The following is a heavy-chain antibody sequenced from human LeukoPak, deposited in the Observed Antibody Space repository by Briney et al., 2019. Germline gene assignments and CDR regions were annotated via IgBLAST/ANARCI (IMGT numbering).Heavy chain of an antibody. V-gene: IGHV1-69*13. J-gene: IGHJ4*02. CDR1: GGTFSSYA. CDR3: ARDVGYCSSTSCYFDY. CDR2: IIPIFGTA. Sequence: SVKVPCKASGGTFSSYAISWVRQAPGQGLEWMGGIIPIFGTANYAQKFQGRVTITADESTSTAYMGLSSLRSEDTAVYYCARDVGYCSSTSCYFDYWGQGTLVTVSS. D-gene: IGHD2-2*01.